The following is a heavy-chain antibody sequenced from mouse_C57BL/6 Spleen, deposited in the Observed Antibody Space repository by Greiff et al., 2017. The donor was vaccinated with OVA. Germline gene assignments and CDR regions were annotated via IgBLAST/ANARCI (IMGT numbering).Heavy chain of an antibody. Sequence: QVQLQQSGPELVQPGASVKISCKASGYSFSSSWMNWVKQRPGKGLEWIGRIYPGDGETNYNEKFKGKATLTADKSSSTAYMQLSSLTSEDSAVYFCLITTVVYWYIDVWGTGTTVTVSS. V-gene: IGHV1-82*01. J-gene: IGHJ1*03. D-gene: IGHD1-1*01. CDR1: GYSFSSSW. CDR2: IYPGDGET. CDR3: LITTVVYWYIDV.